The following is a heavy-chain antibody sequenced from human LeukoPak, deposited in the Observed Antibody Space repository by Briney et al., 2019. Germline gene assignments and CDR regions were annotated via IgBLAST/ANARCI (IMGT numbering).Heavy chain of an antibody. J-gene: IGHJ2*01. D-gene: IGHD4-23*01. V-gene: IGHV3-48*03. CDR3: ARESSDYYGGWPGYFDL. Sequence: PGGSLRLSCAASGFTFSSYEMNWVRQAPGEGLEWVSYISSSGSTIYYADSVKGRFTISRDNAKNSLYLQMNSLRAEDTAVYYCARESSDYYGGWPGYFDLWGRGTLVTVSS. CDR2: ISSSGSTI. CDR1: GFTFSSYE.